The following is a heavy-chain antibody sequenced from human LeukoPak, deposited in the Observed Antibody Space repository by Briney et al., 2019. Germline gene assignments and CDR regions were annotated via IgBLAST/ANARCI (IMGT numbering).Heavy chain of an antibody. CDR3: ARGSSSWYGGWFDP. CDR1: GGSFSGYY. D-gene: IGHD6-13*01. CDR2: INHSGST. J-gene: IGHJ5*02. V-gene: IGHV4-34*01. Sequence: SVTLSLTCVVYGGSFSGYYWSWIRQPPGKGLEWIGEINHSGSTNYNPSLKSRVTISVDTSKNQFSLKLSSVTAADTAMYYCARGSSSWYGGWFDPWGQGTLVTVSS.